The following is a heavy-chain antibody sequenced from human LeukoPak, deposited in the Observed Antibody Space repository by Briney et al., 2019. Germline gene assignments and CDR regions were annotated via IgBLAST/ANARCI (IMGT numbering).Heavy chain of an antibody. V-gene: IGHV3-21*01. Sequence: PGGPLRLSCEAPGFTSSNYAMNWVRKAPGKGLEWVSSFGTRSSSIYYAHSVTGRFIVSRDNAKNSLFLQMNSLRAEDTAVYYCARENDQGFDYWGQGTLVTVSS. CDR1: GFTSSNYA. J-gene: IGHJ4*02. D-gene: IGHD3-16*01. CDR3: ARENDQGFDY. CDR2: FGTRSSSI.